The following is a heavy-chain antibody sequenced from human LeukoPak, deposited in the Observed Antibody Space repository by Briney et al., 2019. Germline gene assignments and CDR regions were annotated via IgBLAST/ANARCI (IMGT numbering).Heavy chain of an antibody. D-gene: IGHD1-26*01. CDR3: ARGRHSGSYYDPFDY. Sequence: GWSLRLSCPASVFTFSSYWTHWVRQAPGKRRVGASRINSDGRSTSYADSVKGRFPLSRDNAKNTLYLQMNSLRAEDTAVYYCARGRHSGSYYDPFDYWGQGTLVTVSS. CDR1: VFTFSSYW. CDR2: INSDGRST. V-gene: IGHV3-74*01. J-gene: IGHJ4*02.